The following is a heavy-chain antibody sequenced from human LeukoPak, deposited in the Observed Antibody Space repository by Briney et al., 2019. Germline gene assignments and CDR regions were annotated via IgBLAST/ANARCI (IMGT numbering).Heavy chain of an antibody. V-gene: IGHV3-74*01. CDR1: GFTFSSYW. CDR2: INSDGSST. CDR3: ATPRGLWAFDI. J-gene: IGHJ3*02. Sequence: GGSLRLSCAASGFTFSSYWMHWVRQAPGKGLVWVSRINSDGSSTSYADSVKGRFTISGDNAKNTLYLQMNSLRAEDTAVYYCATPRGLWAFDIWGQGTTVTVSS. D-gene: IGHD2-21*01.